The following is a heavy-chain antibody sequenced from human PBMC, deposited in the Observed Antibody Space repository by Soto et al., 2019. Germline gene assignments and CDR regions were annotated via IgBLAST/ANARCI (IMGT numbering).Heavy chain of an antibody. CDR2: IYYSGST. V-gene: IGHV4-39*01. D-gene: IGHD4-17*01. J-gene: IGHJ6*03. CDR1: GGSISSSTYY. Sequence: PSETLSLTCTVSGGSISSSTYYWGWIRQPPGKGLEWIGSIYYSGSTYYNPSLKSRVTISVDTSKNQFSLKLSSVTAADTAAYYCARHSRYGDYPYYYYYMDVWGKGTTVTVSS. CDR3: ARHSRYGDYPYYYYYMDV.